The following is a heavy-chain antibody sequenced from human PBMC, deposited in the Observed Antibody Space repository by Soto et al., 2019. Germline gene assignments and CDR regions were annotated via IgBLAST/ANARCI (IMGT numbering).Heavy chain of an antibody. V-gene: IGHV1-69*06. CDR3: ASGYSSGWRYFDY. CDR2: IIPIFGTA. Sequence: SVKVSCKASGGTFSSYAISWVRQAPGQGLEWMGGIIPIFGTANYAQKFQGRVTITADKSTSTAYMELSSLRSEGTAVYYCASGYSSGWRYFDYWGQGTLVTVSS. J-gene: IGHJ4*02. CDR1: GGTFSSYA. D-gene: IGHD6-19*01.